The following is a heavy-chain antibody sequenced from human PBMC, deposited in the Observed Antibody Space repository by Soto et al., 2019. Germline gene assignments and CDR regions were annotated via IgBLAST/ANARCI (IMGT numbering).Heavy chain of an antibody. CDR3: AKEMIASTLADFFDS. Sequence: EVQLLESGGGLIQPGGSLRLSCEASGFTFSNYGMTWVRQAPGKGLEWVSTISGSGDRAFYADPVKGRFTISRDNSKNTLYLQMNSLSAEDTAIYYCAKEMIASTLADFFDSWGQGILVTVSS. CDR2: ISGSGDRA. V-gene: IGHV3-23*01. CDR1: GFTFSNYG. D-gene: IGHD2-21*01. J-gene: IGHJ4*02.